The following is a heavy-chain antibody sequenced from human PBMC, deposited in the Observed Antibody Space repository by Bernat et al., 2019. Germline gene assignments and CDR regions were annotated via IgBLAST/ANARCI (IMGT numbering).Heavy chain of an antibody. CDR2: IWYDGSNK. CDR3: ARVGVYFDWHYRDYYSYGMDV. D-gene: IGHD3-9*01. Sequence: QVQLVESGGGVVQPGRSLRLSCAASGFTFSSYGMHWVRQAPGKGLEWVAVIWYDGSNKYYADSVKGRFTISRDNSKNTLYLQMNSLRAEDTAVYYCARVGVYFDWHYRDYYSYGMDVWGQGTTVTVSS. CDR1: GFTFSSYG. J-gene: IGHJ6*02. V-gene: IGHV3-33*01.